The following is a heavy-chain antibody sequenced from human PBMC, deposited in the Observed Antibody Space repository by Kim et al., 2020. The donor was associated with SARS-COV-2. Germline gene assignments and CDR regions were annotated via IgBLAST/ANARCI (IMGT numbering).Heavy chain of an antibody. CDR1: GGSISSYY. D-gene: IGHD2-15*01. CDR2: IYYSGST. V-gene: IGHV4-59*01. CDR3: ARVWATTKEYCSGGSCYTPDWYFDL. Sequence: SETLSLTCTVSGGSISSYYWSWIRQPPGKGLEWIGYIYYSGSTNYNPSLKSRVTISVDTSKNQFSLKLSSVTAADTAVYYCARVWATTKEYCSGGSCYTPDWYFDLWGRGTLVTVSS. J-gene: IGHJ2*01.